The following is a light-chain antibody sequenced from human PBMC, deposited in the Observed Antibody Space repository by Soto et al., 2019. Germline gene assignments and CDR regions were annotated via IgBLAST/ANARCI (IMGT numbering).Light chain of an antibody. CDR2: GAS. V-gene: IGKV1-39*01. J-gene: IGKJ1*01. CDR3: QESYSFLWGT. Sequence: DIQMTQSPSSLSASVGDRVTITCRTSQRISTSLNWYQQKAGKAPKLLIYGASTLQSGVPLRFSGSGSGTDFTLTISSLQREDFATYYCQESYSFLWGTCGQGTKVEIK. CDR1: QRISTS.